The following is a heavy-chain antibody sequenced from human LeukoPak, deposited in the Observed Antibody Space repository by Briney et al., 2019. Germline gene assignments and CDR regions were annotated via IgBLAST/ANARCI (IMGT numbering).Heavy chain of an antibody. D-gene: IGHD3-22*01. Sequence: PGGSLRLSCAASGFTFSDYYMSWIRQAPGKGLEWVSYISSSGSTIYYADSVKGRFTISRDNAKNSLYLQMNSLRAEDTAVYYCAKDSRHYYDSSGSEAFDIWGQGTMVTVSS. J-gene: IGHJ3*02. CDR3: AKDSRHYYDSSGSEAFDI. V-gene: IGHV3-11*04. CDR2: ISSSGSTI. CDR1: GFTFSDYY.